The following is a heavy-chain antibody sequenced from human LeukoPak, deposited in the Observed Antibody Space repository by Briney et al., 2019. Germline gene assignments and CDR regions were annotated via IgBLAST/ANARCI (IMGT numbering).Heavy chain of an antibody. CDR3: AKDQYQLGSYFDY. CDR2: ISSSSSYI. V-gene: IGHV3-21*04. D-gene: IGHD2-2*01. Sequence: GGSLRLSCAASGFTFSSYSMNWVRQAPGKGLEWVSSISSSSSYIYYADSVKGRFTISRDNAKNSLYLQMNSLRAEDTALYYCAKDQYQLGSYFDYWGQGTLVTVSS. CDR1: GFTFSSYS. J-gene: IGHJ4*02.